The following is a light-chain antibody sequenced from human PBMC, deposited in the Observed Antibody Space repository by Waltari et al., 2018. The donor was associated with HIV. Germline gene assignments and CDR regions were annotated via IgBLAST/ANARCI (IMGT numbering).Light chain of an antibody. CDR2: DVF. CDR3: CSYAGSRTWV. CDR1: SSDVGGYNF. Sequence: QSALTQPASVSGSPGPSITVSCTGTSSDVGGYNFVSWYQQHPGKAPKLIIFDVFKRPAGVSDRFSGSRSGNTASLTVSGLQAEDEADYCCCSYAGSRTWVFGGGTALTVL. V-gene: IGLV2-23*02. J-gene: IGLJ3*02.